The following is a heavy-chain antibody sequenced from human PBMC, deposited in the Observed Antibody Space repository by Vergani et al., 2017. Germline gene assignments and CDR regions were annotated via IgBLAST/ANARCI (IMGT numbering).Heavy chain of an antibody. J-gene: IGHJ4*02. CDR2: ISGSGGST. CDR1: GFTFSSYA. CDR3: ATHGGYSIGWYYVFGSLTLDY. D-gene: IGHD6-19*01. V-gene: IGHV3-23*01. Sequence: EVQLLESGGGLVQPGGSLRLSCAASGFTFSSYAMSWVRQAPGKGLEWVSDISGSGGSTYYADSVKGRFTISRDNYKNKLYLQMNSLRAEDTAVYYCATHGGYSIGWYYVFGSLTLDYWGQGTLVTVSS.